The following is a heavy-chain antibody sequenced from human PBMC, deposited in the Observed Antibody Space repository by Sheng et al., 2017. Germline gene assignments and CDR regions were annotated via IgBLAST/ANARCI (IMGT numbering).Heavy chain of an antibody. D-gene: IGHD3-22*01. CDR2: IYYSGST. V-gene: IGHV4-39*07. J-gene: IGHJ4*02. Sequence: QLQLQESGPGLVKPSETLSLTCTVSGGSISSSSYYWGWIRQPPGKGLEWIGNIYYSGSTYYSPSLKSRVSLSVDTSKNQFSLKLRSVTAADTAVYYCARGKSYYDSSGYYMDYWGQGTLVTVSS. CDR1: GGSISSSSYY. CDR3: ARGKSYYDSSGYYMDY.